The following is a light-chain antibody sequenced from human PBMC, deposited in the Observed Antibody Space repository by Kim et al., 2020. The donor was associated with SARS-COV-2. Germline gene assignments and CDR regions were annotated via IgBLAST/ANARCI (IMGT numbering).Light chain of an antibody. J-gene: IGLJ3*02. CDR3: GAWDSSLSVWL. CDR1: SSTIGKNF. V-gene: IGLV1-51*01. CDR2: DND. Sequence: GQKVTISCSGSSSTIGKNFIFWYQQVPGTAPKLLIYDNDKRPSGIPDRFSGSKSGTSATLGITGLQTGDEADYYCGAWDSSLSVWLFGGGTQLTVL.